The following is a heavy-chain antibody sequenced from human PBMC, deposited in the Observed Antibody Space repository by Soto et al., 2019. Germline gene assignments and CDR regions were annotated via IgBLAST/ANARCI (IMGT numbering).Heavy chain of an antibody. J-gene: IGHJ4*02. D-gene: IGHD3-22*01. CDR1: GYSFTAYG. Sequence: QVQLVQSGPEGKMPGASVKVSCKTSGYSFTAYGLAWLRQAPGQRPEWLGWVGTNNANTNYAQKFQGRVTMTPDRPTTTTSMELRSLRSNDTAVYYCASELYTDSSAYSTFAYWGQGTLVTVYS. CDR3: ASELYTDSSAYSTFAY. V-gene: IGHV1-18*01. CDR2: VGTNNANT.